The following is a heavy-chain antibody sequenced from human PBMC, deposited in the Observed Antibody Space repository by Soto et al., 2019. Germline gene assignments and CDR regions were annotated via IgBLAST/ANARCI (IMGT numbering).Heavy chain of an antibody. CDR3: AAGGTYQIGAGSYYVDA. V-gene: IGHV1-58*01. CDR2: IVVCSGDT. J-gene: IGHJ4*02. CDR1: GFPFIRYA. Sequence: DKVSCKTSGFPFIRYALHCVRQPAGQSLAWIGWIVVCSGDTDYLYKFQHRVTMTRDMSTSKVYMAFRSLTSEDTAVYYCAAGGTYQIGAGSYYVDAWGPGTLVTVPQ. D-gene: IGHD3-10*01.